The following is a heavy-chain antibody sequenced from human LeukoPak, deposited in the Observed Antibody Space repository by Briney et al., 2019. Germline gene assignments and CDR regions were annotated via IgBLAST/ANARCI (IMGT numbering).Heavy chain of an antibody. V-gene: IGHV1-18*01. CDR2: ISAYNGNT. CDR3: ARGGYCSGGSCYDGWSYFDY. J-gene: IGHJ4*02. D-gene: IGHD2-15*01. CDR1: GGTFSSYA. Sequence: ASVKVSCKASGGTFSSYAISWVRQAPGQGLEWMGWISAYNGNTNYAQKLQGRVTMTTDTSTSTAYMELRSLRSDDTAVYYCARGGYCSGGSCYDGWSYFDYWGQGTLVTVSS.